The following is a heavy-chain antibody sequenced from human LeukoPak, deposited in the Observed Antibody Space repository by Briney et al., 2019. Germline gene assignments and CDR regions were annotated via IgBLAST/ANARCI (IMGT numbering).Heavy chain of an antibody. CDR2: INHSGST. J-gene: IGHJ4*02. Sequence: SETLSLTCAVYGGSFSGYYWSWIRQPPGKGLEWIGEINHSGSTNYNPSLKSRVTISVDTSKNQFSLKLSSVTAADTAVYYCARGVDCSGGSCFRIVGIDCWGQGTLVTVSS. CDR3: ARGVDCSGGSCFRIVGIDC. D-gene: IGHD2-15*01. V-gene: IGHV4-34*01. CDR1: GGSFSGYY.